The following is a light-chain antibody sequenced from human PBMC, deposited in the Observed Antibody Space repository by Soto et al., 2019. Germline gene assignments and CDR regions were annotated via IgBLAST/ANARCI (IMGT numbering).Light chain of an antibody. CDR2: EVS. CDR1: SSDVGGYNY. CDR3: SSYAGSTCVV. Sequence: QSSVTQPPSASGSPGRSVTISCTGTSSDVGGYNYVSWYQHHPGKAPKLVIYEVSKRPSGVPDRFSGSKSGNTASLTVSGLQAEDEADYYCSSYAGSTCVVFGTGTKVTVL. V-gene: IGLV2-8*01. J-gene: IGLJ1*01.